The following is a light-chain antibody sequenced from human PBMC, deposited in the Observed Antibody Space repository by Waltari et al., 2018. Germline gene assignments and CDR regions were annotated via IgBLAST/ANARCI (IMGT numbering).Light chain of an antibody. Sequence: DIQMTQSPSSLSASVGDRVTITCQARQDISNYLNWYQQKPGKAPNLLISAAFNLETGVPSRFSGGRSGTDFTFTITSLQPEDIATYHCQQYADLPWTFGQGTKVEIK. J-gene: IGKJ1*01. V-gene: IGKV1-33*01. CDR2: AAF. CDR1: QDISNY. CDR3: QQYADLPWT.